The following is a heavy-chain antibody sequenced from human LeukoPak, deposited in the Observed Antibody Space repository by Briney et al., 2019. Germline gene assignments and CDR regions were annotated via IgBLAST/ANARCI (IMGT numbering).Heavy chain of an antibody. CDR3: ARDTSGYTFDD. D-gene: IGHD5-18*01. CDR2: ISATSNYI. J-gene: IGHJ4*02. V-gene: IGHV3-21*01. Sequence: GGSLRLSCAASGFTFSSYAMNWVRQAPGKGLEWVSSISATSNYIYYADSVKGRFTISRDNAKNSLYLQMNSLRAEDTAVYYCARDTSGYTFDDWGQGTLVTVSS. CDR1: GFTFSSYA.